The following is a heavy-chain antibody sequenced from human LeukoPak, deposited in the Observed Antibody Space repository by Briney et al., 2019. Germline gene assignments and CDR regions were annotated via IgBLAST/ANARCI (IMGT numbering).Heavy chain of an antibody. CDR2: IRSKAYGGTT. Sequence: PGRSLRLSCTASGFTFGDYAMSWFRQAPVKGLEWVGFIRSKAYGGTTEYAASVKGRFTISRDDSKSIAYLQMNSLKTEDTAVYYCTRDRRDGYNPDDYWGQGTLVTVSS. CDR3: TRDRRDGYNPDDY. CDR1: GFTFGDYA. J-gene: IGHJ4*02. D-gene: IGHD5-24*01. V-gene: IGHV3-49*03.